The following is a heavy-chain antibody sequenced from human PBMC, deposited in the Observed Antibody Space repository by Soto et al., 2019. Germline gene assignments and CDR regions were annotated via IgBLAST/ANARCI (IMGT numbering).Heavy chain of an antibody. J-gene: IGHJ4*02. D-gene: IGHD3-22*01. CDR2: INSDGSST. V-gene: IGHV3-74*01. CDR1: GFTFSSYW. CDR3: AREAYYDSSGGDY. Sequence: GGSLRLSCAASGFTFSSYWMHWVRQAPGKGLVWVSRINSDGSSTSYADSVKGRFAISRDNAKNTLYLQMNSLRAEDTAVYYCAREAYYDSSGGDYWGQGTLVTVSS.